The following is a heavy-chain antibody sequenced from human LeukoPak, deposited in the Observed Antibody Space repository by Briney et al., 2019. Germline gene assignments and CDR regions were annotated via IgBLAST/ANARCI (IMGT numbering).Heavy chain of an antibody. V-gene: IGHV4-34*01. CDR1: GGSFSGYY. D-gene: IGHD5-18*01. J-gene: IGHJ4*02. Sequence: SETLSLTCAVYGGSFSGYYWSWIRQPPGKGLEWIGEINHSGSTNYNPSLKSRVTISVDTSKNQFSLKLSSVTAADTAVYYCARGYGGIHHPEYYFDYWGQGTLVTVSS. CDR2: INHSGST. CDR3: ARGYGGIHHPEYYFDY.